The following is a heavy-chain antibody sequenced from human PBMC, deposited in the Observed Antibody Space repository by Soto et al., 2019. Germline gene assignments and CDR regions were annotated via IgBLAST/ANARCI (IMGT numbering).Heavy chain of an antibody. J-gene: IGHJ4*02. Sequence: EVHLLEAGGGLVQPGGSLRLSCAAAGFTFSSHSMTWVRQAPGKGLEWISGISNNNVDTFYAESVKGRFTISRDNSKNTVALRMNILRAEDTARYFCSKGSGYGASWGQGTLVIVSS. V-gene: IGHV3-23*01. CDR2: ISNNNVDT. CDR3: SKGSGYGAS. CDR1: GFTFSSHS. D-gene: IGHD5-18*01.